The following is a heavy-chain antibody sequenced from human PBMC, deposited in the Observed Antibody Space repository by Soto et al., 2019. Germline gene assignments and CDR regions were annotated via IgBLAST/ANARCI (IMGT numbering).Heavy chain of an antibody. CDR1: GFTFGLYS. CDR3: AREGLKLRRDLDF. J-gene: IGHJ4*02. V-gene: IGHV3-33*05. Sequence: GGSLRLSCSASGFTFGLYSLHWVRRAPGKGLEWVATILYDGSIKFYADSVKGRFTISRDNSKNTVSLQMSSLRAEDTAVYYCAREGLKLRRDLDFWGQGNVVTVSS. D-gene: IGHD2-15*01. CDR2: ILYDGSIK.